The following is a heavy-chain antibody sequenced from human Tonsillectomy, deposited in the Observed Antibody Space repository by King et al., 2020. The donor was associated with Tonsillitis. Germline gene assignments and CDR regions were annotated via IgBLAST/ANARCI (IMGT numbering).Heavy chain of an antibody. J-gene: IGHJ3*01. V-gene: IGHV3-48*04. Sequence: EVQLVESGGGLVQPGGSLRLSCAASGFTFRTYSMNWVRQAPGKGLEWVSYISSISTTIYYADSVKGRFTISRDNAKNSLFLQMNSLRAEDTAVYYCASYGDYDDVFDLWGQGTMVTVSS. CDR3: ASYGDYDDVFDL. CDR2: ISSISTTI. D-gene: IGHD4-17*01. CDR1: GFTFRTYS.